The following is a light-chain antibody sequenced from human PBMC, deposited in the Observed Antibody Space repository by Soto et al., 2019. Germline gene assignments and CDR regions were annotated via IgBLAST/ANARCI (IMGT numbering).Light chain of an antibody. J-gene: IGKJ5*01. V-gene: IGKV3-11*01. CDR1: QSVSSN. Sequence: EIVMTQSPATLSVSPGERATLSCRASQSVSSNLAWYQQKPGQAPRLLIYDAYNRATGIPPRFSGNGSGTDLTITISSLEPEDSEVYDCQQRHMWPITFGQGTRLEIK. CDR2: DAY. CDR3: QQRHMWPIT.